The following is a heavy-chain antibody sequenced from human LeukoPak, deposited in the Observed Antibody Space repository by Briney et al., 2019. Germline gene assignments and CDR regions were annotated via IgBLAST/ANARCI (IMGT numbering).Heavy chain of an antibody. D-gene: IGHD3-22*01. CDR2: ISSSSSYI. V-gene: IGHV3-21*01. CDR3: ARDQDYYDSSGYYSDYYYGMDV. CDR1: GFTFSSYS. Sequence: GGSLRLSCAASGFTFSSYSMNWVRQAPGKGLEWVSSISSSSSYIYYADSVKGRFTISRDNTKNSLYLQRNSLRAEDTAVYYCARDQDYYDSSGYYSDYYYGMDVWGQGTTVTVSS. J-gene: IGHJ6*02.